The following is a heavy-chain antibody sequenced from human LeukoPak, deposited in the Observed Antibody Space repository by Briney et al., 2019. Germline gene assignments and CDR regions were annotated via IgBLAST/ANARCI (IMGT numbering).Heavy chain of an antibody. CDR1: GFTFIDYD. J-gene: IGHJ4*02. D-gene: IGHD6-19*01. CDR2: IGIRGDT. V-gene: IGHV3-13*01. Sequence: GGSLRLSCAASGFTFIDYDMHWVRQVIGKGLEWVSAIGIRGDTHYSGSVKGRFTISRENAESSLYLQINSLRAEDTAVYYCARGGIQVSGIDEFDYWGQGTLVTVSS. CDR3: ARGGIQVSGIDEFDY.